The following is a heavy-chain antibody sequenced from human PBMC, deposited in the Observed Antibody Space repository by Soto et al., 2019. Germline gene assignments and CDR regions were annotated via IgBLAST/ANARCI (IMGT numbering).Heavy chain of an antibody. J-gene: IGHJ6*02. D-gene: IGHD6-25*01. CDR1: GFTFSRYA. Sequence: PGGSLRLSCAASGFTFSRYAVSWVRQAPGKGLEWVSVFDGSVGHTYYADSVKGRFTISRDNSKNTLYLQMNSLRAEDTAVYYCAKAASNRYYYGMDVWGQGTTVTVSS. V-gene: IGHV3-23*01. CDR3: AKAASNRYYYGMDV. CDR2: FDGSVGHT.